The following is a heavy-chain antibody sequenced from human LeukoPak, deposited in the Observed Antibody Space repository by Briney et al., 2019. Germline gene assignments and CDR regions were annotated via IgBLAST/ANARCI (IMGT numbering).Heavy chain of an antibody. J-gene: IGHJ4*02. Sequence: PGGSLRLSCVASGFTFSSYSMNWVRQAPGKGLEWVSSISTSSTYIYYADSVKGRFTISRDNSTNTLYLQMNSLRAEDTAVYYCATIVIKSTPEPGFDYWGQGTLVTVSS. CDR1: GFTFSSYS. CDR3: ATIVIKSTPEPGFDY. CDR2: ISTSSTYI. D-gene: IGHD2/OR15-2a*01. V-gene: IGHV3-21*04.